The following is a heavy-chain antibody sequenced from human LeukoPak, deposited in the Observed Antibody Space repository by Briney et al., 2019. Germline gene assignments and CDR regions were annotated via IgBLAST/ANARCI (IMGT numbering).Heavy chain of an antibody. CDR2: ISSSSSYI. CDR1: GFTFSSYA. J-gene: IGHJ4*02. V-gene: IGHV3-21*01. D-gene: IGHD6-19*01. CDR3: AREDSVAGALADY. Sequence: GGSLRLSCAASGFTFSSYAMSWVRQAPGKGLEWVSSISSSSSYIYYADSVKGRFTISRDNAKNSLYLQMNSLRAEDTAVYYCAREDSVAGALADYWGQGTLVTVSS.